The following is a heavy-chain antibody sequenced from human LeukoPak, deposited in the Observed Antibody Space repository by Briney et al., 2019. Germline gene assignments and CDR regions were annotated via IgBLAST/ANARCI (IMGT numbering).Heavy chain of an antibody. Sequence: SETLSLTCAVYGGSFSGYYWSWIRQPPGKGLEWIGEINHSGSTNYNPSLKSRVTISVDTSKNQFSLKLSSVTAADTAAYYCAKGAYSSSWYWYWGQGTLVTVSS. J-gene: IGHJ4*02. CDR2: INHSGST. D-gene: IGHD6-13*01. CDR1: GGSFSGYY. V-gene: IGHV4-34*01. CDR3: AKGAYSSSWYWY.